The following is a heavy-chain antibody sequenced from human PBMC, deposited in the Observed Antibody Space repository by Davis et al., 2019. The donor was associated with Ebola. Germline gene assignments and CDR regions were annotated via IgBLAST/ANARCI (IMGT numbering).Heavy chain of an antibody. Sequence: SETLPLTCTVSGGSISSYYWSWIRQPPGKGLEWIGYIYYSGSTNYNPSLKSRVTISVDTSKNQFSLKLSSVTAADTAVYYCARVDYDFWSGSYGSDNWFDPWGQGTLVTVSS. CDR1: GGSISSYY. CDR2: IYYSGST. J-gene: IGHJ5*02. V-gene: IGHV4-59*01. CDR3: ARVDYDFWSGSYGSDNWFDP. D-gene: IGHD3-3*01.